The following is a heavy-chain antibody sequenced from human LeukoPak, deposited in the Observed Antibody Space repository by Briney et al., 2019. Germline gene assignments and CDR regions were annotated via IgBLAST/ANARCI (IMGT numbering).Heavy chain of an antibody. CDR1: GGSLRSSGHW. J-gene: IGHJ4*02. Sequence: PSETLSLTCTVSGGSLRSSGHWWVWIHQPPGKGLEWIGSIHYSGKVYYNPSLKSRVTTSVDTSTDRFSLRLSSATAADTAIYYCARQSGDQSSAWYFDAWGQGTLVTVSS. V-gene: IGHV4-39*01. CDR2: IHYSGKV. D-gene: IGHD6-19*01. CDR3: ARQSGDQSSAWYFDA.